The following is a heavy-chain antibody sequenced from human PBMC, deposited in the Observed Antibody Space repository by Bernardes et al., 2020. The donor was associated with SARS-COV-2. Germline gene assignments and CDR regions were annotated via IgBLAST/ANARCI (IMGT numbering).Heavy chain of an antibody. Sequence: GGSLRLSCAASGFTFSSYAMSWVRQAPGKGLEWVSAISGSGGSTYYADSVKGQFTISRDNSKNTLYLQMNSLRAEDTAVYYCASHLIVATIRGGLDYWGQGTLVTVSS. CDR3: ASHLIVATIRGGLDY. D-gene: IGHD5-12*01. V-gene: IGHV3-23*01. CDR1: GFTFSSYA. J-gene: IGHJ4*02. CDR2: ISGSGGST.